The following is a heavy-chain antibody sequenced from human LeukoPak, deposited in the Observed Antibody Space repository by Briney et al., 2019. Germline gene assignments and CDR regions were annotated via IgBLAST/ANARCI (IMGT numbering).Heavy chain of an antibody. J-gene: IGHJ6*03. Sequence: SETLSLTCTVSGGSISSSSYYWGWIRQPPGKGLEWIGSIYHSGSTNYNPSLKSRVTISVDTSKNQFSLKLSSVTAADTAVYYCARRIVVVPAAIRSLRYYYYMDVWGKGTTVTISS. CDR1: GGSISSSSYY. D-gene: IGHD2-2*02. V-gene: IGHV4-39*07. CDR3: ARRIVVVPAAIRSLRYYYYMDV. CDR2: IYHSGST.